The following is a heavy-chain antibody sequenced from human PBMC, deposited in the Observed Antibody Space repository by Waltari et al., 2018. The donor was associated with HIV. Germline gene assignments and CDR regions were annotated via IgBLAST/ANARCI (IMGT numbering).Heavy chain of an antibody. CDR1: GGPISSGGYS. CDR2: ISQSGTT. V-gene: IGHV4-30-2*01. D-gene: IGHD4-17*01. CDR3: ARDRLSVTTRGGYYYGLDV. Sequence: QLQLQESGSGLVTPSQTLSLTCAVSGGPISSGGYSWTWIRQPPGKGLEWMGYISQSGTTYYNPSLQSRVTISLDRSKNQFSLKLRSVTAADTAVYYCARDRLSVTTRGGYYYGLDVWGQGTTVTVSS. J-gene: IGHJ6*02.